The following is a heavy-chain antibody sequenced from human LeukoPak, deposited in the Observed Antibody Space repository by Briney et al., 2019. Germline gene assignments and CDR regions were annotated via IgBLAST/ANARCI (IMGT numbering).Heavy chain of an antibody. CDR2: IYYSGST. CDR3: ARHPREYGVGAFDI. Sequence: SETLSLTCTVSGGSISSYYWGWIRQPPGKGLEWIGSIYYSGSTYYNPSLKSRVTISVDTSKNQFSLKLSSVTAADTAVYCCARHPREYGVGAFDIWGQGTMVTVSS. V-gene: IGHV4-39*01. J-gene: IGHJ3*02. CDR1: GGSISSYY. D-gene: IGHD6-6*01.